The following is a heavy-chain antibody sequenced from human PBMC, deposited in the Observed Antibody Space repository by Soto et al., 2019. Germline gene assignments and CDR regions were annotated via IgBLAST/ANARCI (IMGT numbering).Heavy chain of an antibody. CDR1: GFNFRSYS. D-gene: IGHD3-22*01. CDR3: ARDRSGSSGYYIDY. CDR2: ISSTSTYI. V-gene: IGHV3-21*01. J-gene: IGHJ4*02. Sequence: PGGSLRLSCEVSGFNFRSYSMNWVRQAPGKGLEWVSSISSTSTYIYYADSVKGRFTISRDNAKNSLFLQMNSLRAEDTAVYYCARDRSGSSGYYIDYWGQGTLVTVSP.